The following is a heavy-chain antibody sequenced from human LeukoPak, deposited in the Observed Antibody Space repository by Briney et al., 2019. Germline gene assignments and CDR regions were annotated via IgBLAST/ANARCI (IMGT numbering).Heavy chain of an antibody. D-gene: IGHD5-24*01. V-gene: IGHV3-7*01. CDR1: GFTFSSYW. Sequence: PGGSLRLSCAASGFTFSSYWMSWVRQAPGKGLEWVANIKQDGSEKYYVDSVKGRFTISRDNAKNSLYLQMNSLRAEDTAVYYCARDQDEMATISPLDYWGQGTLVTVSS. J-gene: IGHJ4*02. CDR3: ARDQDEMATISPLDY. CDR2: IKQDGSEK.